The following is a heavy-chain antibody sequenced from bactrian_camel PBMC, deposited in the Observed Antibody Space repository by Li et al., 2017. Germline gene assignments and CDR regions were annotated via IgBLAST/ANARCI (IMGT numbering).Heavy chain of an antibody. Sequence: VQLVESGGGSALAGGSVRLSCAASGYTFNTYSRFRQAPGQEREGVAAIDTGDGSTTYADAVRGRFTLSRDNAKNTVYLQMNNTNFEDTAVYYCATGVGAPGGDGSECFGIWSQGTQVTVS. J-gene: IGHJ4*01. CDR1: GYTFNTYS. V-gene: IGHV3S1*01. CDR2: IDTGDGST. D-gene: IGHD7*01. CDR3: ATGVGAPGGDGSECFGI.